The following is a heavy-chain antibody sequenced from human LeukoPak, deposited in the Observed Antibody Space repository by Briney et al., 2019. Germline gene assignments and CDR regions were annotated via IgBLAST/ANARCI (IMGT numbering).Heavy chain of an antibody. CDR1: GGSISSGGYS. V-gene: IGHV4-30-2*01. J-gene: IGHJ4*02. CDR2: IYHSGST. CDR3: ARATTMVRGVINPHYFDY. Sequence: SETLSLTCAVSGGSISSGGYSWSWIRQPPGKGLEWIGYIYHSGSTYYNPSLKSRVTISVDRSKNQFSLKLGSVTAADTAVYYCARATTMVRGVINPHYFDYWGQGTLVTVSS. D-gene: IGHD3-10*01.